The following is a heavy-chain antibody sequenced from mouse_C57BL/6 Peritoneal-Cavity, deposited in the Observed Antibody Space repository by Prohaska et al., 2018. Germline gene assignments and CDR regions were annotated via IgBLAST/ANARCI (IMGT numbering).Heavy chain of an antibody. Sequence: EVQLVESGGGLVKPGGSLTLSCAASGFTFSDYGMHWVRQGAEKGMEWVAYISSGSSTIYYADTVKGRFTISRDNAKNTLFLQMTSLRSEDTAMYYCARGPAWFAYWGQGTLVTVSA. CDR3: ARGPAWFAY. J-gene: IGHJ3*01. V-gene: IGHV5-17*01. CDR2: ISSGSSTI. CDR1: GFTFSDYG.